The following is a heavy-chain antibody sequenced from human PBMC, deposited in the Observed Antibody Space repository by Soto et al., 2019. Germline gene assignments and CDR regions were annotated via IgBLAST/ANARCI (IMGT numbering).Heavy chain of an antibody. CDR1: GLTFRMFA. J-gene: IGHJ5*02. V-gene: IGHV3-23*01. Sequence: PGGSLRLSCAASGLTFRMFAFSWVRQAPGKGLEWVSTISSDGGGRYYADSVRGRFTISRDNINHTVILEMNSLRPDDTATYYCAGTQWLFQAWFDPWGQGTLVTVSS. CDR2: ISSDGGGR. D-gene: IGHD6-19*01. CDR3: AGTQWLFQAWFDP.